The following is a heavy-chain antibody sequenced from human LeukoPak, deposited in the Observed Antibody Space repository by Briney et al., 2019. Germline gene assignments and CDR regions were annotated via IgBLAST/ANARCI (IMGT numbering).Heavy chain of an antibody. CDR3: AIIIIGSGRSEGTNWFDP. V-gene: IGHV4-59*01. CDR2: IYYSGST. J-gene: IGHJ5*02. D-gene: IGHD6-19*01. Sequence: SETLSLTCTVSGGSISNYYWSWIRQPPTKGLECIGYIYYSGSTNYNPSLKSRVTISVDTSKNQFSLKLGSVTAADTAVYDCAIIIIGSGRSEGTNWFDPWGQGTLVTVSS. CDR1: GGSISNYY.